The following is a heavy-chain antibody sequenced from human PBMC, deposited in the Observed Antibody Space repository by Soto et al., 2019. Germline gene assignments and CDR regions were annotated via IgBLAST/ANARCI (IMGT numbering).Heavy chain of an antibody. J-gene: IGHJ4*02. V-gene: IGHV3-9*01. Sequence: EVQLVESGGGLVQPGRSLRLSCAASGFTFDDYAMHWVRQAPGKGLEWVSGISWNSGSIGYADSVKGRFTISRDNAKNSLYLQMNSLRAEDTALYYCAPAGCSGGSCLIDYWGQGTLVTVSS. CDR2: ISWNSGSI. CDR1: GFTFDDYA. D-gene: IGHD2-15*01. CDR3: APAGCSGGSCLIDY.